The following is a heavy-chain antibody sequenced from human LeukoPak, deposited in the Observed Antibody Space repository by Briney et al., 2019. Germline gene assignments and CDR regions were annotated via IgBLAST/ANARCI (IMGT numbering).Heavy chain of an antibody. Sequence: SETLSLTCTVSGGSISSSSYYWGWIRQPPGKGLEWIGSIYYSGSTYYNPSLKSRVTISVDTSKNQFSLKLSSVTAAGTAVYYCARTAAVHFDYWGQGTLVTVSS. V-gene: IGHV4-39*01. CDR2: IYYSGST. D-gene: IGHD2-2*01. J-gene: IGHJ4*02. CDR1: GGSISSSSYY. CDR3: ARTAAVHFDY.